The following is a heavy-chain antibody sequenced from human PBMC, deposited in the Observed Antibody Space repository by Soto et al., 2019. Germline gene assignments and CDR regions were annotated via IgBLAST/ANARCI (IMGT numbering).Heavy chain of an antibody. Sequence: ASVKVSCKASGYTFTSYAMHWVRQAPGQRLEWMGWINAGNGNTKYSQKFQGRVTITRDTSASTAYMELSSLRSEDTAVYYCARGAKPIDSGGRYRVGHIDYWGQGTLVTVSS. J-gene: IGHJ4*02. D-gene: IGHD6-19*01. V-gene: IGHV1-3*01. CDR1: GYTFTSYA. CDR2: INAGNGNT. CDR3: ARGAKPIDSGGRYRVGHIDY.